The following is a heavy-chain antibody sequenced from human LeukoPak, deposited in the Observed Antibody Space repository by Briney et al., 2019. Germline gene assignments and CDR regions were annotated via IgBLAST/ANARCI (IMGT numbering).Heavy chain of an antibody. Sequence: ASVKVSCRVSGYTLTKLPIHWVRQAPGRGLEWMGSFDPEDGEALYARRFRGRVTMTEDTSTDTAFMELSSLKSVDTAVYYCATSNYFGSGSVYYFEYWGQGTLATVSS. V-gene: IGHV1-24*01. J-gene: IGHJ4*02. CDR2: FDPEDGEA. D-gene: IGHD3-10*01. CDR3: ATSNYFGSGSVYYFEY. CDR1: GYTLTKLP.